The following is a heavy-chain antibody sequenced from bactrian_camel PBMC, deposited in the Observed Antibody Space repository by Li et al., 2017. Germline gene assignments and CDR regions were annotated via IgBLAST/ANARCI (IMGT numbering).Heavy chain of an antibody. V-gene: IGHV3S40*01. CDR3: AARSAFNGLDEWASHTRWDY. D-gene: IGHD1*01. Sequence: VQLVESGGGSVEAGGSLRLSCAASGFTFSSYAMSWVRKAPGKGLEWVAGIRHDGSNTYYADSVKGRFAISRDHDKNTMYLQMVGLKTEDTAMYYCAARSAFNGLDEWASHTRWDYWGQGTQVTVS. J-gene: IGHJ4*01. CDR1: GFTFSSYA. CDR2: IRHDGSNT.